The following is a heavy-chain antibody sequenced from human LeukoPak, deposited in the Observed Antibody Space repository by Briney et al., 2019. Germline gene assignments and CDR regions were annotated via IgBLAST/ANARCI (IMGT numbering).Heavy chain of an antibody. V-gene: IGHV3-30*18. CDR2: ISYDGSNK. D-gene: IGHD4-17*01. CDR1: GFSFGNYG. J-gene: IGHJ4*02. Sequence: PGRSLRLSCAGTGFSFGNYGMHWVRQAPGKWREGVAVISYDGSNKYYADPVKGRFTISRDNSKNTLYLQMNSLRAEDTAVYYCAKDPHFGDYPYYFDYWGQGTLVTVSS. CDR3: AKDPHFGDYPYYFDY.